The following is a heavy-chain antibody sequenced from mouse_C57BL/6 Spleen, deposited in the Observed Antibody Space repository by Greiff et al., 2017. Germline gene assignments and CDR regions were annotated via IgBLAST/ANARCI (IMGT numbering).Heavy chain of an antibody. CDR1: GSTFTDYY. D-gene: IGHD2-4*01. CDR3: AINYDYGDY. J-gene: IGHJ2*01. CDR2: INPHNGGT. V-gene: IGHV1-26*01. Sequence: VQLQQSGPELVKPGASVKISCKASGSTFTDYYMNWVKQSHGKSLEWIGDINPHNGGTSYNQKFKGKATLTVDTSSSTAYMELRRLTSKDSAVYNCAINYDYGDYWCQGTTLTVSS.